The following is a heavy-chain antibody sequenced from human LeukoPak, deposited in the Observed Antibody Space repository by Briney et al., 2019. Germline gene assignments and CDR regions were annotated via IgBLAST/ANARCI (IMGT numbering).Heavy chain of an antibody. J-gene: IGHJ4*02. CDR1: GFTVSSNY. CDR3: ARDLDSSGYYHVVDS. V-gene: IGHV3-66*01. D-gene: IGHD3-22*01. CDR2: IYSGGTT. Sequence: GGSLRLSCAASGFTVSSNYMSWVRQAPGKGLEWVSVIYSGGTTYYADSAKGRFTISRDNSKNTLHLQMNSLRAEDTAVYYCARDLDSSGYYHVVDSWGQGALVTVSS.